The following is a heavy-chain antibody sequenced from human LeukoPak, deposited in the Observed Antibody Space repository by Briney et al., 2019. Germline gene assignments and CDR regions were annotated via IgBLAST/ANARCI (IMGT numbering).Heavy chain of an antibody. D-gene: IGHD4-17*01. Sequence: SETLSLTCTVSGGSISSYYWSWIRQPPGKGLKWIGYIYYSGSTNYNPSLKSRVTISVDTSKNQFSLKLSSVTAADTAVYYCARAVTTRSYYYGMDVWGQGTTVTVSS. CDR2: IYYSGST. V-gene: IGHV4-59*01. J-gene: IGHJ6*02. CDR1: GGSISSYY. CDR3: ARAVTTRSYYYGMDV.